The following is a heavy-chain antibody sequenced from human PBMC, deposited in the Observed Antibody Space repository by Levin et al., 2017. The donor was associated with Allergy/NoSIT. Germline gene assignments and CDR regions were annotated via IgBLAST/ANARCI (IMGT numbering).Heavy chain of an antibody. CDR3: ANGGAVAGILL. CDR1: GFTFSSYA. J-gene: IGHJ3*01. D-gene: IGHD6-19*01. CDR2: ISGSGGST. Sequence: GGSLRLSCAASGFTFSSYAMSWVRQAPGKGLEWVSAISGSGGSTYYADSVKGRFTISRDNSKNTLYLQMNSLRAEDTAVYYCANGGAVAGILLWGQGTMVTVSS. V-gene: IGHV3-23*01.